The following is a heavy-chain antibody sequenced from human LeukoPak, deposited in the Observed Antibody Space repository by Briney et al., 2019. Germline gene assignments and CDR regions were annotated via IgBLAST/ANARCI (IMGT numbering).Heavy chain of an antibody. D-gene: IGHD4-17*01. J-gene: IGHJ4*02. CDR2: IYYSGST. CDR3: ARDRWGGDYGDSFDY. V-gene: IGHV4-31*03. Sequence: SQTLSLTCTVSGGSISSGGYYWSWIRQHPGKGLEWIGYIYYSGSTYYNPSLKSRVTISVDTSKNQFSLKLSSVTAADTAVYYCARDRWGGDYGDSFDYWGQGTLVTVSS. CDR1: GGSISSGGYY.